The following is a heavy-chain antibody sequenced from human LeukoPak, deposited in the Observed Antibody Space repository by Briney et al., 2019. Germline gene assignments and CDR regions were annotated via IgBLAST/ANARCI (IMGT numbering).Heavy chain of an antibody. D-gene: IGHD5-18*01. V-gene: IGHV3-7*01. J-gene: IGHJ4*02. CDR3: ARDMWAGGYSYERTDY. CDR1: GFTFSSYW. Sequence: GGSLRLSCAASGFTFSSYWMSWVRQAPGKGLEWVANIKQDGSEKYYVDSVKGRFTISRDNAKNSLYLQMNSLRAEDTAVYYCARDMWAGGYSYERTDYWGQGTLVTVSS. CDR2: IKQDGSEK.